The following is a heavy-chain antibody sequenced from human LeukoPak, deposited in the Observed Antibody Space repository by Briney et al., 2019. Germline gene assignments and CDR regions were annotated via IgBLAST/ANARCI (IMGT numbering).Heavy chain of an antibody. CDR3: AKDMGDSSGHPLADY. D-gene: IGHD3-22*01. Sequence: GGSLRLSCAASGFTFDDYAMHWVRQAPGKGLEWVSGISWNSGSIGYADSVKGRFTISRDNAKNSLYLQMDSLRAEDTALYYCAKDMGDSSGHPLADYWGQGTLVTVSS. J-gene: IGHJ4*02. CDR1: GFTFDDYA. V-gene: IGHV3-9*01. CDR2: ISWNSGSI.